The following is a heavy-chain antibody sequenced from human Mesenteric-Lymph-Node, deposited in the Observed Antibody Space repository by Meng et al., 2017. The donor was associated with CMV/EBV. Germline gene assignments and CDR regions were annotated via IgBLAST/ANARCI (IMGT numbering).Heavy chain of an antibody. Sequence: GGSLRLSCAASGFTVSSNYMSWVRQAPGKGLEWVSAISGSGGSTYYADSVKGRFTISRDNSKNTLYLQMNSLRAEDTAVYYCAKGMEYLYYYYGMDVWGQGTTVTVSS. D-gene: IGHD2-2*01. J-gene: IGHJ6*02. V-gene: IGHV3-23*01. CDR1: GFTVSSNY. CDR2: ISGSGGST. CDR3: AKGMEYLYYYYGMDV.